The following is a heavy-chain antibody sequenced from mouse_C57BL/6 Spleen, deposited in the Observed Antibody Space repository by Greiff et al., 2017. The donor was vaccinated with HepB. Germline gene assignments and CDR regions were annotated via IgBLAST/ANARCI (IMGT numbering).Heavy chain of an antibody. CDR2: IRSKSSNYAT. V-gene: IGHV10-3*01. J-gene: IGHJ4*01. Sequence: EVQLVESGGGSVQPKGSLKLSCAASGFTFNTYAMHWVRQAPGKGLEWVARIRSKSSNYATYYADSVKDRFTISRDDSQSMLYLQMNNLKTEDTAMYYCVRVSYSNFGVDYYAMDYWGQGTSVTVSS. CDR3: VRVSYSNFGVDYYAMDY. CDR1: GFTFNTYA. D-gene: IGHD2-5*01.